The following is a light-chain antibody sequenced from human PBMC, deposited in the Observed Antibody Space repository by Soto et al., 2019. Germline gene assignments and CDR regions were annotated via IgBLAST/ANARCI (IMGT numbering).Light chain of an antibody. CDR1: SSDVGGYNY. CDR2: EVS. V-gene: IGLV2-8*01. Sequence: QTVLTQPPSASGSPGQSVTISCTGTSSDVGGYNYVSWYQHHPGKAPKLMIYEVSKRPSGVPDRFSGSKSGKTASLTVSGLQAEDEANYYCTSYAGSNNFGVFGGGTKLTVL. CDR3: TSYAGSNNFGV. J-gene: IGLJ2*01.